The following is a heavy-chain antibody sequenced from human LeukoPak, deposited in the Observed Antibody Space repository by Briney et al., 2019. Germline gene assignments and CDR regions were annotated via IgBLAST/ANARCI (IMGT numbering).Heavy chain of an antibody. J-gene: IGHJ4*02. CDR1: GGSISSGSYY. Sequence: PSETLSLTCTVSGGSISSGSYYWGWIRQPPGKGLEWIGSIYYSGSTYYNPSLKSRVTISVGTSKNQSSLNLNSVTAADTAVYYCARLSSSWILDYWGQGTLVTVSS. V-gene: IGHV4-39*01. CDR3: ARLSSSWILDY. D-gene: IGHD6-13*01. CDR2: IYYSGST.